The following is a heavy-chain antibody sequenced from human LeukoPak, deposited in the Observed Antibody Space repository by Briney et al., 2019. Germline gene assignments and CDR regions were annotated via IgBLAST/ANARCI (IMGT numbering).Heavy chain of an antibody. CDR2: IYSSGNT. D-gene: IGHD3-3*01. V-gene: IGHV4-59*01. CDR3: ARGVVITGLDY. CDR1: GGFISSYY. Sequence: SETLSLTCTVSGGFISSYYWNWIRQTPGKGLEWIGSIYSSGNTNYNPSLKSRVTISVDTSKNQFSLMLASVPAADTAVYYCARGVVITGLDYWGQGTLVTVSS. J-gene: IGHJ4*02.